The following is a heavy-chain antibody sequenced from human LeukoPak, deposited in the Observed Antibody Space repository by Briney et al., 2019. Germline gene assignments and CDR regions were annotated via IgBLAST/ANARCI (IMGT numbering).Heavy chain of an antibody. J-gene: IGHJ4*02. D-gene: IGHD1-26*01. CDR3: AKGGYYSAIDY. CDR2: IRGSGGST. CDR1: GFTLRSYA. V-gene: IGHV3-23*01. Sequence: GGSLRLSCAACGFTLRSYAMSWVRRAPGKGLEWVSAIRGSGGSTYCANSVKGRFTISRDNSKNTLYLQMNSLRAEDTAVYYCAKGGYYSAIDYWGQGTLVTVSS.